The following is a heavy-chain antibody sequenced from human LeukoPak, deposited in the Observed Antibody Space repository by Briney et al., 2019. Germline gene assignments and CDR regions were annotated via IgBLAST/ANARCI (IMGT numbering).Heavy chain of an antibody. CDR1: GGSISSSNW. V-gene: IGHV4-4*02. CDR2: IYHSGSS. CDR3: ARDSDDYYMVV. Sequence: KPSETLSLTCGVPGGSISSSNWWSWVRQPPGKGLEWIGEIYHSGSSNYNPSLNSRVTIPVDTSKNQFTLKLSSVTAADTAVFYCARDSDDYYMVVWGKGTTVTVSS. J-gene: IGHJ6*03.